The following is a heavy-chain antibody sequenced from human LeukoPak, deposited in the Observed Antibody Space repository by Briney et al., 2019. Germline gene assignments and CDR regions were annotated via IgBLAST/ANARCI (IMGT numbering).Heavy chain of an antibody. CDR3: ARSRITIFGVADY. CDR1: GGTFSSYA. Sequence: ASVKVSCKASGGTFSSYAISWVRQAPGQGLEWMGWISAYNGNTNYAQKPQGRVTMTTDTSTSTAYMELRSLRSDDTAVYYCARSRITIFGVADYWGQGTLVTVSS. CDR2: ISAYNGNT. J-gene: IGHJ4*02. D-gene: IGHD3-3*01. V-gene: IGHV1-18*01.